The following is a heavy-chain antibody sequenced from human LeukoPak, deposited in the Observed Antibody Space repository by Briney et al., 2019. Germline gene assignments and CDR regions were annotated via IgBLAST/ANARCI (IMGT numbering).Heavy chain of an antibody. J-gene: IGHJ3*02. CDR2: ISGSGDST. CDR1: GFPFSSYG. D-gene: IGHD3-22*01. V-gene: IGHV3-23*01. CDR3: AKRSSVGAFDI. Sequence: PGRSLRLSCAASGFPFSSYGMRWVRQAPGKGLEWVSAISGSGDSTYYADSVKGRFTISRDNSKNTLYLQMNSLRAEDTAVYYCAKRSSVGAFDIWGQGTMVTVSS.